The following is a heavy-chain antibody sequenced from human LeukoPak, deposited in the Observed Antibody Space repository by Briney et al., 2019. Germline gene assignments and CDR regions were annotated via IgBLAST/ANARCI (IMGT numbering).Heavy chain of an antibody. Sequence: ASVKVPCKASGYTFTGYYIHWVRQAPGQGLEWMGWINPNSGSTSYAQKFQGRVTMTRDTSISTAYMELSRLRSDDTAVYYCARELVYGSGSLPWGQGTLVTVSS. D-gene: IGHD3-10*01. CDR1: GYTFTGYY. V-gene: IGHV1-2*02. CDR3: ARELVYGSGSLP. J-gene: IGHJ5*02. CDR2: INPNSGST.